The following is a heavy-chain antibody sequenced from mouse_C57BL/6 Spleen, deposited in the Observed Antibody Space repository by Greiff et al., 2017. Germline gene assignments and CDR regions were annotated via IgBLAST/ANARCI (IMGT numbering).Heavy chain of an antibody. CDR2: IDPSDSYT. J-gene: IGHJ4*01. CDR3: ARSGTGTTRYYYAMDY. CDR1: GYTFTSYW. V-gene: IGHV1-69*01. Sequence: VQLQQPGAELVMPGASVKLSCKASGYTFTSYWMHWVKQRPGQGLEWIGEIDPSDSYTNYNQKFKGKSTLTVDKSSSTAYMQPSSLTSEDSAVYYCARSGTGTTRYYYAMDYWGQGTSVTVSS. D-gene: IGHD4-1*01.